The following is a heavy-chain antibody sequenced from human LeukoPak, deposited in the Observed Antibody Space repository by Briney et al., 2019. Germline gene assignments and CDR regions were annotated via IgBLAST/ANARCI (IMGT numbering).Heavy chain of an antibody. CDR2: INHNGNVN. CDR1: GFTSSSYW. J-gene: IGHJ6*02. D-gene: IGHD2-15*01. CDR3: ARGGGLDV. Sequence: GGSLRLSCAASGFTSSSYWMNWAHQAPGKGLEWVASINHNGNVNYYVDSVKGRFTISRDNAKNSLYLQMSNLRAEDTAVYFCARGGGLDVWGQGATVTVSS. V-gene: IGHV3-7*03.